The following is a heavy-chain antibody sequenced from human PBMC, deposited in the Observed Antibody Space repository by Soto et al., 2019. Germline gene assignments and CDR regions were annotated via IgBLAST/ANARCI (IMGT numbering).Heavy chain of an antibody. CDR3: ARDRVRHYYDSSGYYHRLVQGYYFDY. V-gene: IGHV1-69*01. CDR2: IIPIFGTA. D-gene: IGHD3-22*01. CDR1: GGTFSSYA. Sequence: VSCKASGGTFSSYAISWVRQAPGQGLEWMGGIIPIFGTANYAQKFQGRVTITADESTSTAYMELSSLRSEDTAVYYCARDRVRHYYDSSGYYHRLVQGYYFDYWGQGTLVTVPS. J-gene: IGHJ4*02.